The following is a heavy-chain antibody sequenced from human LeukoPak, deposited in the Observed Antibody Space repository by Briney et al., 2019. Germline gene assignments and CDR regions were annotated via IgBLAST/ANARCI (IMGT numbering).Heavy chain of an antibody. CDR1: GFTVSSNY. V-gene: IGHV3-66*02. J-gene: IGHJ4*02. D-gene: IGHD3-22*01. CDR2: IYSGGST. Sequence: GGSLRLSCAASGFTVSSNYMSWVRQAPGKGLEWVPVIYSGGSTYYADAVKGRFTISRDNSKNTLYLQMNSLRAEDTAVYYCASPGDSSGYYEGNYFDYWGQGTLVTVSS. CDR3: ASPGDSSGYYEGNYFDY.